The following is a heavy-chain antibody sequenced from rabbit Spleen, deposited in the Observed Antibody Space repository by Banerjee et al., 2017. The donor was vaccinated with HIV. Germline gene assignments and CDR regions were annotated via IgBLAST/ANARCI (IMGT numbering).Heavy chain of an antibody. CDR3: VREVAAKFNL. V-gene: IGHV1S7*01. CDR2: IDPVFGIT. CDR1: GFDFSTYG. J-gene: IGHJ4*01. D-gene: IGHD4-1*01. Sequence: EESGGGLVQPGGSLKLSCKASGFDFSTYGVSWVRQAPGKGLEWIGYIDPVFGITYYASWVNGRFTISSHNAQNTLYLQLNSLTAADTATYFCVREVAAKFNLWGPGTLVTVS.